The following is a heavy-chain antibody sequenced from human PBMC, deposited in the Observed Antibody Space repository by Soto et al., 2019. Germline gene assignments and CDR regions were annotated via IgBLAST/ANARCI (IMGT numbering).Heavy chain of an antibody. Sequence: SETLSLTCAVYGGSFSGYCWSWIRQPPGKGLEWIGEINHSGSTNYNPSLKSRVTISIDTSKNQFSLKLSSVTVADTAVYYCARGGTYGSLMIRDRFDSWGQGTLVTVSS. CDR2: INHSGST. J-gene: IGHJ5*01. D-gene: IGHD6-6*01. CDR3: ARGGTYGSLMIRDRFDS. V-gene: IGHV4-34*01. CDR1: GGSFSGYC.